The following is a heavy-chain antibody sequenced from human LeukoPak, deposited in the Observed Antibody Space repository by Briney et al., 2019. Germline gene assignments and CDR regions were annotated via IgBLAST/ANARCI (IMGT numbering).Heavy chain of an antibody. CDR2: ISGSGGST. CDR3: AKTRRYCSSTSCPGPFDY. D-gene: IGHD2-2*01. J-gene: IGHJ4*02. V-gene: IGHV3-23*01. Sequence: PGGSLRLSRAASGFTFSSYAMSWVRQAPGKGLEWVSAISGSGGSTYYADSVKGRFTISRDNSKNTLYLQMNSLRAEDTAVYYCAKTRRYCSSTSCPGPFDYWGQGTLVTVSS. CDR1: GFTFSSYA.